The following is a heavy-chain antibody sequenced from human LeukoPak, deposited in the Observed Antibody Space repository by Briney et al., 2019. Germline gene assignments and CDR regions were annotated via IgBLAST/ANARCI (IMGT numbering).Heavy chain of an antibody. Sequence: GGSLSLSCTASGFIFGDYAVSWVRQAPGKGLEWVGFIRSKAYGGTTEYAASVKGRFTISRDDSKRIAYLQMNSLKTDGTAVYYCTRDPRGSYGPDAFDIWGQGTMVTVSS. CDR2: IRSKAYGGTT. D-gene: IGHD1-26*01. J-gene: IGHJ3*02. CDR3: TRDPRGSYGPDAFDI. CDR1: GFIFGDYA. V-gene: IGHV3-49*04.